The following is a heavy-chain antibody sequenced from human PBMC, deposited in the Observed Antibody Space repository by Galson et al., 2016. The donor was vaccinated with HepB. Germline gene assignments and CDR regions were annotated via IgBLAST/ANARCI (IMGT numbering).Heavy chain of an antibody. V-gene: IGHV3-30-3*01. J-gene: IGHJ1*01. Sequence: SLRLSCAASGFTFYSYAMHWVRQAPGKGLEWLAVISSDGSKINYADSVKGRFTISRDNSKNTLYLQMNSLRGEDTAVYYCAGSQARDVREVGGYFQHWGQGTLVTVSS. CDR1: GFTFYSYA. CDR3: AGSQARDVREVGGYFQH. CDR2: ISSDGSKI. D-gene: IGHD3-10*01.